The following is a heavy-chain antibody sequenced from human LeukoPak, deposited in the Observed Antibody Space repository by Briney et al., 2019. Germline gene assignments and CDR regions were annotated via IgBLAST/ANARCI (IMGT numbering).Heavy chain of an antibody. J-gene: IGHJ5*02. CDR1: GFTFSDYY. CDR3: ARTYYDFWSGYYSGGWVQGEINQNSVWFDP. Sequence: KPGRSLRLSCAASGFTFSDYYMSWIRQAPGKGLEWVSYISSSGSTIYYADSVKGRFTISRDNAKNSLYLRMNSLRAEDTAVYYCARTYYDFWSGYYSGGWVQGEINQNSVWFDPWGQGTLVTVSS. V-gene: IGHV3-11*01. D-gene: IGHD3-3*01. CDR2: ISSSGSTI.